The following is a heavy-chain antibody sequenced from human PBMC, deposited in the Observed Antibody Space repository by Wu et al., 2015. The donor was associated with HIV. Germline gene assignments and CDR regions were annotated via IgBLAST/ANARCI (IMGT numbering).Heavy chain of an antibody. D-gene: IGHD6-13*01. CDR2: INPNSGGT. Sequence: QVQLVQSGAEVKKPGASVKVSCKASGYTFTGYYMHWVRQAPGQGLEWMGWINPNSGGTNYAQKFQGRVTMTRDTSISTAYMELSRLRSDDTAVYYCARDRVAAAGTAGYYGMDVWGQGTTVTVSS. J-gene: IGHJ6*02. CDR3: ARDRVAAAGTAGYYGMDV. CDR1: GYTFTGYY. V-gene: IGHV1-2*02.